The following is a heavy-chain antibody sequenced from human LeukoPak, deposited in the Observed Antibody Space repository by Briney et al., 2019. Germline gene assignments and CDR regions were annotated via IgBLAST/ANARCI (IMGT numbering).Heavy chain of an antibody. CDR1: GGSISSYY. J-gene: IGHJ4*02. V-gene: IGHV4-59*12. CDR3: AGSSGYYSFDY. Sequence: PSETLSLTCTVSGGSISSYYWSWIRQPPGKGLEWIGYVYYSGSTNYNPSLKSRVTMSVDTSKNQFSLKLSSVTAADTAVYYCAGSSGYYSFDYWGQGTLVTVSS. D-gene: IGHD3-22*01. CDR2: VYYSGST.